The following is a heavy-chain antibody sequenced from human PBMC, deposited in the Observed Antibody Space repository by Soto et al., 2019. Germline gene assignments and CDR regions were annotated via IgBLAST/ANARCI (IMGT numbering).Heavy chain of an antibody. D-gene: IGHD5-18*01. Sequence: QVQLVQSGAEVREPGASVKVSCKASGYTFTNYGVSWVRQAPGQGLEWMGWIGGYKGNTNYAQKLQGRATLTTDTTTSTAYRGLRSLRSDDTAVYYCAPHTLDTGMPSGYWGQGTLVTVSS. CDR3: APHTLDTGMPSGY. J-gene: IGHJ4*02. V-gene: IGHV1-18*01. CDR1: GYTFTNYG. CDR2: IGGYKGNT.